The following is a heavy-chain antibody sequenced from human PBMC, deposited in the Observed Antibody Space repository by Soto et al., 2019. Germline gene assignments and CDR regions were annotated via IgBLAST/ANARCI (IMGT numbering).Heavy chain of an antibody. J-gene: IGHJ3*01. CDR3: ARELEKATPAVAFDL. D-gene: IGHD1-1*01. CDR2: ISYDGSNE. V-gene: IGHV3-30-3*01. Sequence: QGQLMESGGGVVQPGRSLRLSCAASEFTFSSYFMHWVRQAPGKGLEWAAVISYDGSNEDYADSVKGRFTISRDNSKRTLYLQLDSLRSEDTAVYYCARELEKATPAVAFDLWGQGTMVTVSS. CDR1: EFTFSSYF.